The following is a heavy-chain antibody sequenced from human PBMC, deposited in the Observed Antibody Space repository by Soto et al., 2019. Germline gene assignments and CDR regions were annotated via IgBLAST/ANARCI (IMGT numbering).Heavy chain of an antibody. Sequence: SCKASGGTFSSYAISWVRQAPGQGLEWMGGIIPIFGTANYAQKFQGRVTITADESTSTAYMELSSLRSEDTAVYYCASPGPARDYYYGMDVWGQGNNVTVSS. CDR2: IIPIFGTA. J-gene: IGHJ6*02. V-gene: IGHV1-69*01. CDR1: GGTFSSYA. CDR3: ASPGPARDYYYGMDV.